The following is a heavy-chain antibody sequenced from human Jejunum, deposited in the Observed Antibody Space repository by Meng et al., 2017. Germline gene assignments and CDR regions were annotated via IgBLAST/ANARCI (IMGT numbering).Heavy chain of an antibody. CDR2: LYDSGST. J-gene: IGHJ4*02. CDR1: GDSIKGRHYY. D-gene: IGHD2-2*01. V-gene: IGHV4-39*07. Sequence: SETLSLTCTVSGDSIKGRHYYWGWIRQPPGKGLEWIGSLYDSGSTFYNPSLKSRVAISLDTANNQFSLELRSVTAADTAVYYGARDVSISWFYYWSQGTLVTVSS. CDR3: ARDVSISWFYY.